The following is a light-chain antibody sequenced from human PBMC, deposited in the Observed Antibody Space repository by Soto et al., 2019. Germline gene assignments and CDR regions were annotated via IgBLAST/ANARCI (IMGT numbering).Light chain of an antibody. CDR3: QQYAGSPRT. CDR1: QSVSSSY. V-gene: IGKV3-20*01. J-gene: IGKJ1*01. Sequence: EIVLTQSPGTLSLSPGERATLSCRASQSVSSSYLAWYQQKPGQAPRLLIYSASRRATGIPDRFTGSGSGTDFTLTINRVEPEDFAVYVCQQYAGSPRTFGQGTKVDIK. CDR2: SAS.